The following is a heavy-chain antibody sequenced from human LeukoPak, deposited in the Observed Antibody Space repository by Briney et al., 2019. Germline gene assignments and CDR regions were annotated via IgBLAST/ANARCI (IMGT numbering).Heavy chain of an antibody. CDR1: GGSFSDYY. D-gene: IGHD6-13*01. V-gene: IGHV4-34*01. Sequence: SETLSLTCAVYGGSFSDYYWSWIRQPPGKGLEWIGEINHSGSTNYNPSLKSRVTISVDTSKNQFSLKLSSVTAADTAVYYCARVSSSWYQDWYFDLWGCGTLVTVPS. J-gene: IGHJ2*01. CDR3: ARVSSSWYQDWYFDL. CDR2: INHSGST.